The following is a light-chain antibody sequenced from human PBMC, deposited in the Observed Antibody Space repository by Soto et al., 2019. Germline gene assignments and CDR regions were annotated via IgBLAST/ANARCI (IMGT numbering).Light chain of an antibody. CDR2: ASS. CDR3: QKYSSVPV. Sequence: DIQMTQSPTSLSASVGDRVTITCRASQGIRNFVAWYQQKPGKAPKLLIYASSTLQSGVPSRFSGSGSGTDFTSTINSLQPEDVATYYCQKYSSVPVFGPGTKVEIK. V-gene: IGKV1-27*01. CDR1: QGIRNF. J-gene: IGKJ3*01.